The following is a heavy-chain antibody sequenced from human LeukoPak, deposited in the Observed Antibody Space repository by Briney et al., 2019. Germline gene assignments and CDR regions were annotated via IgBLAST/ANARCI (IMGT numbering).Heavy chain of an antibody. V-gene: IGHV3-30*04. D-gene: IGHD5-12*01. CDR1: VFTFSSYA. J-gene: IGHJ4*02. Sequence: GGSLRLSCAATVFTFSSYAMYWVRQAPCKGREWVAVISYDGSDKFYADSVKGRFTISRDSSKNTLYLQMNSLRPEDTAVYYCARARPSMWIDYWGQGTLVTVSS. CDR2: ISYDGSDK. CDR3: ARARPSMWIDY.